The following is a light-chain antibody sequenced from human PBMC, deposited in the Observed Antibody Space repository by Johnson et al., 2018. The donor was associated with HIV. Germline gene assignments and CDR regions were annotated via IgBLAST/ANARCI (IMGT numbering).Light chain of an antibody. CDR1: SSNIGNNY. J-gene: IGLJ1*01. Sequence: QSVLTQPPSVSAAPGQKVTISCSGSSSNIGNNYVSWYQQLPGTAPKVLIYDNNKRPSGIPDRFSGSKSGTSATLGITGLQTGDEADYYCGTWDSSLSAYVFGPGTKVTVL. V-gene: IGLV1-51*01. CDR2: DNN. CDR3: GTWDSSLSAYV.